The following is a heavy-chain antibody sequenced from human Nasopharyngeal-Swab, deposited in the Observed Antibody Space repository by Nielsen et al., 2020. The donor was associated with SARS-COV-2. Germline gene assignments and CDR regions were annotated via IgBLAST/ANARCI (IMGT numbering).Heavy chain of an antibody. CDR1: GFTFSDHY. CDR3: ACAPETAATTSGP. V-gene: IGHV3-72*01. Sequence: GGSLRLSCAASGFTFSDHYMDWVRQTPERGLEWVGRIRSKDYSYTTEYAASVKGRFIISRDDSKNSLYLQMNSLKAADTAVYYCACAPETAATTSGPWGQGTLVTVSS. D-gene: IGHD4-17*01. J-gene: IGHJ5*02. CDR2: IRSKDYSYTT.